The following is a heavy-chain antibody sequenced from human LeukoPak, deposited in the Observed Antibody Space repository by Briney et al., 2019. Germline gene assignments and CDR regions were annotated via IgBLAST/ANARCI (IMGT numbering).Heavy chain of an antibody. CDR3: ARRVVGADWDY. J-gene: IGHJ4*02. D-gene: IGHD1-26*01. CDR2: INHSGST. Sequence: PSETLSLTCAVSGGSLSGYYWTWIRQPPGKGLEWIGEINHSGSTNYNPSLKSRVTISVDTSKNQFSLKLSSVTAADTAVYYCARRVVGADWDYWGQGTLVTVSS. CDR1: GGSLSGYY. V-gene: IGHV4-34*01.